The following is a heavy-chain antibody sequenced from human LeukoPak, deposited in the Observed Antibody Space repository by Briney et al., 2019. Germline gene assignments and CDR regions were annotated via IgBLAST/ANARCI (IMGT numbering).Heavy chain of an antibody. CDR3: ARFGLGKHIAVAGIPFDI. CDR2: INPSGGST. D-gene: IGHD6-19*01. CDR1: GYTFTSYY. V-gene: IGHV1-46*01. J-gene: IGHJ3*02. Sequence: VASVKVSCKASGYTFTSYYMHWVRQAPGQGLEWMGIINPSGGSTSYAQKFQGRVTMTTDTSTNTAYMELKSLRSDDTAVYYCARFGLGKHIAVAGIPFDIWGQGTMVTVSS.